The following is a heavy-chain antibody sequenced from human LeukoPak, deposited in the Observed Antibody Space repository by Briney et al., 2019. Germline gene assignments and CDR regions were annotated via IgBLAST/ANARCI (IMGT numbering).Heavy chain of an antibody. CDR2: INPNSGGT. J-gene: IGHJ4*02. D-gene: IGHD3-22*01. CDR3: ARGTYYYDSSGYYPYYFDY. CDR1: GYTFTGYY. Sequence: ASVKVSCKASGYTFTGYYMHWMRQAPGQGLEWMGWINPNSGGTNYAQKFQGRVTMTRDTSISTAYMELSRLRSDDTAVYYCARGTYYYDSSGYYPYYFDYWGQGTLVTVSS. V-gene: IGHV1-2*02.